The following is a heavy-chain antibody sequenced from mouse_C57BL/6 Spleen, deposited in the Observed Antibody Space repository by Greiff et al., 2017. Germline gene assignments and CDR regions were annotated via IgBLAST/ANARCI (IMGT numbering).Heavy chain of an antibody. D-gene: IGHD6-1*01. CDR1: GYAFSSYW. V-gene: IGHV1-80*01. CDR3: ARGDECGGAGFGC. CDR2: IYPGDGDT. J-gene: IGHJ3*01. Sequence: QVQLQQPGAELVKPGASVKISCKASGYAFSSYWMNWVKQRPGQGLEWIGQIYPGDGDTNYNGKFKGKATLTVDKSSSTAYMQLSSLTSEDSAVYFCARGDECGGAGFGCWGQGTLVTVSA.